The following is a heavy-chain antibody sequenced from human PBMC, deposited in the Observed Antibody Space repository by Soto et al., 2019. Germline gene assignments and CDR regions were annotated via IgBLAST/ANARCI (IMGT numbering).Heavy chain of an antibody. V-gene: IGHV3-21*01. CDR3: ARDDFAGYSSGWYRY. CDR2: ISSSSSYI. CDR1: GFTFSSYS. D-gene: IGHD6-19*01. J-gene: IGHJ4*02. Sequence: VGSLRLSCAASGFTFSSYSMNWVRQAPGKGLEWVSSISSSSSYIYYADSVKGRFTISRDNAKDSLYLQMNSLRAEDTAVYYCARDDFAGYSSGWYRYWGQGTLVTVSS.